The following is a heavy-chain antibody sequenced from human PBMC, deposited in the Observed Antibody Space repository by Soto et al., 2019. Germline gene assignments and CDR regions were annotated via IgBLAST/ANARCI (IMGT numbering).Heavy chain of an antibody. D-gene: IGHD3-22*01. Sequence: EVQLVESGGGLVQPGGSLRLSCAASGFTFSSYDMHWVRQATGKGLEWVSAISGSGGSTYYADSVKGRFTISRDNSKNTLYLQMNSLRAEDTAVYYCAKAQADYYDSSGYYYPFDYWGQGTLVTVSS. CDR2: ISGSGGST. J-gene: IGHJ4*02. V-gene: IGHV3-23*04. CDR3: AKAQADYYDSSGYYYPFDY. CDR1: GFTFSSYD.